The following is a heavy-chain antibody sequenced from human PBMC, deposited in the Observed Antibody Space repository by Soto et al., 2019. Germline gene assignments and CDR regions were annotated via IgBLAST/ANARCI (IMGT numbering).Heavy chain of an antibody. CDR3: AREHCSSTSCLNVFDY. Sequence: GGSLRLSCAASGFTFSSYSMNWVRQAPGKGLEWVSYISSSSSTIYYADSVKGRFTISRDNAKNSLYLQMNSLRAEDTAVYYCAREHCSSTSCLNVFDYWGQGTLVT. J-gene: IGHJ4*02. CDR2: ISSSSSTI. D-gene: IGHD2-2*01. CDR1: GFTFSSYS. V-gene: IGHV3-48*01.